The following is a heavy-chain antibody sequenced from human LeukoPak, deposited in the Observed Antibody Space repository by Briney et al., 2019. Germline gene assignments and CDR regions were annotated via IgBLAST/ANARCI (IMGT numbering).Heavy chain of an antibody. CDR1: GGSISSSSYY. V-gene: IGHV4-39*07. J-gene: IGHJ6*03. D-gene: IGHD2-15*01. Sequence: SETLSLTCTVSGGSISSSSYYWGWIRQPPGKGLEWIGSIHYSGSTNYNPSLKSRVTISVDTSKNQFSLKLSSVTAADAAVYYCARGYCSGGSCYSYYYYNYMDVWGKGTTVTVSS. CDR2: IHYSGST. CDR3: ARGYCSGGSCYSYYYYNYMDV.